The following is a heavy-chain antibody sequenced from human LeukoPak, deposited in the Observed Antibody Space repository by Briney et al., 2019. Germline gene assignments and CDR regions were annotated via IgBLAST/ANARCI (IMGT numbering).Heavy chain of an antibody. V-gene: IGHV3-48*03. CDR1: GFTFSSYE. CDR3: ARQLLWFGEFVGYFDY. Sequence: GGSLRLSCVASGFTFSSYEMNWVRQAPGKGLEWVSYISSSGSTIYYADSVKGRFTISRDNAKNSLYLQMNSLRAEDTAVYYCARQLLWFGEFVGYFDYWGQVTLVTVSS. D-gene: IGHD3-10*01. J-gene: IGHJ4*02. CDR2: ISSSGSTI.